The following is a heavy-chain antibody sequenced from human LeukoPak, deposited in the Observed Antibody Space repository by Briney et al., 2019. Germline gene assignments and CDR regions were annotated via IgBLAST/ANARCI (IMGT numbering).Heavy chain of an antibody. D-gene: IGHD3-10*01. Sequence: ASVKVSCKASGYTFTNYAIHWVRQAPGQGLERMGWINAGNGNTRYSQKLQDRVTITRDTSANTVYMELSSLRSEDTAVYFCARGLLWFGELSPPGYWGQGTLVTVSS. J-gene: IGHJ4*02. V-gene: IGHV1-3*01. CDR1: GYTFTNYA. CDR3: ARGLLWFGELSPPGY. CDR2: INAGNGNT.